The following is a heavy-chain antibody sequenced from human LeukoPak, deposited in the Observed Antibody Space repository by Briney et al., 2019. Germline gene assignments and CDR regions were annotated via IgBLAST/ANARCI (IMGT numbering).Heavy chain of an antibody. CDR2: INPNSGGT. CDR3: ARDHCSSTSCPEGYGYFDY. Sequence: GASVKVSCKASGYTFTGYYMHWVRQAPGQGLEWMGWINPNSGGTNYAQKFQGRVTMTRDTSISTAYMELSRLRSDDTAVYYCARDHCSSTSCPEGYGYFDYWGQGTLATVSS. D-gene: IGHD2-2*01. V-gene: IGHV1-2*02. J-gene: IGHJ4*02. CDR1: GYTFTGYY.